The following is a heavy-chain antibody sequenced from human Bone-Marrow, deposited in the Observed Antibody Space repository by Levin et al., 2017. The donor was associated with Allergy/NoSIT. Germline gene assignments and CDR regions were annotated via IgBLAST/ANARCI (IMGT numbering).Heavy chain of an antibody. Sequence: SETLSLTCTVSGDSISTRSYYWGWIRQPPGKGLEWIGSIYYSGSTYYNPSLKSRVTISVDTSKNQFSLKLSSVTAADTAVYYCSRGVSIAVAGTPFGFDPWGQGTLVTVSS. CDR3: SRGVSIAVAGTPFGFDP. J-gene: IGHJ5*02. D-gene: IGHD6-19*01. CDR1: GDSISTRSYY. CDR2: IYYSGST. V-gene: IGHV4-39*01.